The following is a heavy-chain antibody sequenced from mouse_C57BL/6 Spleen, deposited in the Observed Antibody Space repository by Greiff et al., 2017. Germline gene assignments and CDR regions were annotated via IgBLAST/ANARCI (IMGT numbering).Heavy chain of an antibody. CDR2: ISDGGSYT. CDR3: AREGGAFD. D-gene: IGHD3-1*01. J-gene: IGHJ3*01. CDR1: GFTFSSYA. V-gene: IGHV5-4*01. Sequence: EVQLQQSGGGLVKPGGSLKLSCAASGFTFSSYAMSWVRQTPEKRLEWVATISDGGSYTYYPDNVKGRFTISRDNAKNNLYLQMSHLKSEDTAMYYCAREGGAFDWGKGTLVTVSA.